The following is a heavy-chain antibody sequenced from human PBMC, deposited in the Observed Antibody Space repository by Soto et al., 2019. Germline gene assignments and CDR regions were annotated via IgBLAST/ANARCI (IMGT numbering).Heavy chain of an antibody. J-gene: IGHJ4*02. Sequence: QVQLVESGGGVVQPGRSLRLSCAASGFTFSSYAMHWVRQAPGKGLEWVAVISYDGSNKYYADSVKGRFTISRDNSKNTRYLQMNSLRAEDTAVYYCARDGSSGIFDYWGQGTLVTVSS. D-gene: IGHD6-19*01. CDR3: ARDGSSGIFDY. V-gene: IGHV3-30-3*01. CDR2: ISYDGSNK. CDR1: GFTFSSYA.